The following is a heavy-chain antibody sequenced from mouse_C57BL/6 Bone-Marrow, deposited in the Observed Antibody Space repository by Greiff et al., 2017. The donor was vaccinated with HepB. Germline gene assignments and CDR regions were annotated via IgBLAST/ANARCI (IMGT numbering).Heavy chain of an antibody. D-gene: IGHD2-3*01. CDR2: INPNNGGT. V-gene: IGHV1-26*01. CDR3: AIDGYLYYYAMDY. J-gene: IGHJ4*01. CDR1: GYTFTDYY. Sequence: EVKVVESGPELVKPGASVKISCKASGYTFTDYYMNWVKQSHGKSLEWIGDINPNNGGTSYNQKFKGKATLTVDKSSSTAYMELRSLTSEDSAVYYCAIDGYLYYYAMDYWGQGTSVTVSS.